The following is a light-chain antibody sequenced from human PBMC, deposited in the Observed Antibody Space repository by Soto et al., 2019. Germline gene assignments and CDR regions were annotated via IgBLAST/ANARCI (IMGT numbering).Light chain of an antibody. CDR2: GAS. J-gene: IGKJ1*01. CDR3: QQYNNWPCT. CDR1: QNGNFN. Sequence: EIVMTQSPATLSVSSGERATLSCRASQNGNFNLAWYQQKPGQAPRLLIYGASSRATGVPARFSGSVSVTEFTLSVSGLQSEDFAVYYCQQYNNWPCTFCQGNKVEIK. V-gene: IGKV3-15*01.